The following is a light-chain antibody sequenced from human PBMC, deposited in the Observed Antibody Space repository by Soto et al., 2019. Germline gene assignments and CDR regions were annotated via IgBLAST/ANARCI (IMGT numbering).Light chain of an antibody. CDR1: SSDVGGYNY. J-gene: IGLJ2*01. CDR3: SAYAGSNSVL. CDR2: GNN. Sequence: QSVLTQPPSASGSPGQSVTISCTGTSSDVGGYNYVSWYQQHPGKVPKLMIYGNNKRPSGVPDRFSGSKSGNTASLTVSGLEDEAEADYYCSAYAGSNSVLFGGGTKLTVL. V-gene: IGLV2-8*01.